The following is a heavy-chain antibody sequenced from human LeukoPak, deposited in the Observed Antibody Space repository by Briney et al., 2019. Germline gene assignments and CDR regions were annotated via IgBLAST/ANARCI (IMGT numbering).Heavy chain of an antibody. CDR1: GFTFSNAW. V-gene: IGHV3-15*01. CDR2: IKSETDGGTA. Sequence: GGSLRLSCAASGFTFSNAWMSWVRQAPGKGLEWVGRIKSETDGGTADYAAPVKGRFTISRDDSKNTLYLQLNSLKTEDTAVYYCTTREISGYYDDAFDIWGQGTMVTVSS. J-gene: IGHJ3*02. CDR3: TTREISGYYDDAFDI. D-gene: IGHD3-22*01.